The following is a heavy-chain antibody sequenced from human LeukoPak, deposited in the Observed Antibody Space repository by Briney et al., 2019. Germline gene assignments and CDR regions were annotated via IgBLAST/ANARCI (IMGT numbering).Heavy chain of an antibody. V-gene: IGHV3-30*01. D-gene: IGHD2-2*01. CDR2: ISYDGSNK. Sequence: GGSLRLSCAASGFTFSSYAMHWVRQAPGKGLEWVAVISYDGSNKYYADSVKGRFTISRDNSKNTLYLQMNSLRAEDTAVYYCARDGSPYCSSTSCYHFGYWGQGTLVTVSS. CDR1: GFTFSSYA. J-gene: IGHJ4*02. CDR3: ARDGSPYCSSTSCYHFGY.